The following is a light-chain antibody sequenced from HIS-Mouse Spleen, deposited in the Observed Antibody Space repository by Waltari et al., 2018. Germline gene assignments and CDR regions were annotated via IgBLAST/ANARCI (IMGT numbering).Light chain of an antibody. Sequence: QSALTQPASVPGSPGQSITISCTGTSSYVGSYNLVSWYQQHPGKAPKLMIYEGSKPPSGVSNRFSGSKSGNTASLTISGLQAEDEADYYCCSYAGSSTLVFGGGTKLTVL. CDR3: CSYAGSSTLV. V-gene: IGLV2-23*01. CDR2: EGS. CDR1: SSYVGSYNL. J-gene: IGLJ3*02.